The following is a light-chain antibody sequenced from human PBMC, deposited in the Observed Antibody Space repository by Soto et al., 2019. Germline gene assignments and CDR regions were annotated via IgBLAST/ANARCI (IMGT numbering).Light chain of an antibody. Sequence: DIQLTQSPSVLSASVGDRVPITCRASQGISSYLAWYQQKPGKAPKLLIYAASTLQSGVPPRFSGSGSGTEFTLTISSLQTEDFATYYCQQLNSYPITFGQGTRLEIK. J-gene: IGKJ5*01. CDR3: QQLNSYPIT. CDR1: QGISSY. CDR2: AAS. V-gene: IGKV1-9*01.